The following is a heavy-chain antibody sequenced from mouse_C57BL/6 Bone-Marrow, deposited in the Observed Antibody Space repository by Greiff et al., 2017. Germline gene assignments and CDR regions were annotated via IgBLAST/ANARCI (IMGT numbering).Heavy chain of an antibody. CDR2: ISSGGSYT. CDR1: GFTFSSYG. V-gene: IGHV5-6*02. J-gene: IGHJ4*01. Sequence: DVMLVESGGDLVKPGGSLKLSCAASGFTFSSYGMSWVRQTPDKRLEWVATISSGGSYTYYPDSVKGRFTISRDNAKNTLYLQMSSLKSEDTAMYYCARKGDYGSSYAYAMDYWGQRTSVTVSS. CDR3: ARKGDYGSSYAYAMDY. D-gene: IGHD1-1*01.